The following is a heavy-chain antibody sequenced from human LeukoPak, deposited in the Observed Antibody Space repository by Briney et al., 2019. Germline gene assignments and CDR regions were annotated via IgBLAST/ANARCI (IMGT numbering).Heavy chain of an antibody. CDR1: GFTFSSYA. V-gene: IGHV3-23*01. Sequence: RPGGSLRLSCAASGFTFSSYAMSWVRQAPGKGLEWVSAISGSGGSTYYADSVKGRFTISRDNSKNTLYLQMNSLRAEDTAVYYCAKDSYPYSSIEQGFNAFDIWGQGTMVTVSS. CDR2: ISGSGGST. D-gene: IGHD6-13*01. CDR3: AKDSYPYSSIEQGFNAFDI. J-gene: IGHJ3*02.